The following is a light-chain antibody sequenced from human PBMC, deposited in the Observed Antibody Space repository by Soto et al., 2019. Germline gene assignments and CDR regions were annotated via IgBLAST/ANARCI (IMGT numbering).Light chain of an antibody. J-gene: IGKJ1*01. CDR2: DAS. CDR3: QHYNSYSEA. CDR1: QSIGST. Sequence: DIQLTQSPSTLSASVGDRVTITCRASQSIGSTLAWYQQKPGKAPKLLIYDASSLESGVPSRFSGSGSGTEFTLTISSLQPDDFATYYCQHYNSYSEAFGQGTKVDIK. V-gene: IGKV1-5*01.